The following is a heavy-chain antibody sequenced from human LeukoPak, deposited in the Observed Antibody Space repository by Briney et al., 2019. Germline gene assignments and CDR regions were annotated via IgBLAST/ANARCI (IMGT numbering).Heavy chain of an antibody. CDR1: GGSISSYD. CDR3: ATDYSNFYGMDV. CDR2: IYYCGST. V-gene: IGHV4-59*01. D-gene: IGHD4-11*01. J-gene: IGHJ6*02. Sequence: SETLSLTCTVSGGSISSYDWSWIRQPPGKGLEWIGYIYYCGSTNYNPSLESRVTISVDSSKDQFSLRLSSVTAADTAVYYCATDYSNFYGMDVWGQGTTVTVSS.